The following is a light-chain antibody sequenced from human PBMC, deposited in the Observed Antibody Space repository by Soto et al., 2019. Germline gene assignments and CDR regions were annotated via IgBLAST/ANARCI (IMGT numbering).Light chain of an antibody. Sequence: QSVLTQPASVSGSPGQSITISCTGTGSDVGGYNYVSWYQQHPGKAPKVMIYDVSKRPSGISNRFSGSKSGNTASLTISGLQIEDEADYYCCSYTSGSTRVVFGGGTKLTVL. CDR3: CSYTSGSTRVV. J-gene: IGLJ2*01. CDR1: GSDVGGYNY. CDR2: DVS. V-gene: IGLV2-14*03.